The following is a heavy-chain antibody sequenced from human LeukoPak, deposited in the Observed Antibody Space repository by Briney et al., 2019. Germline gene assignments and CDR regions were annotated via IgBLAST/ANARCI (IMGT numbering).Heavy chain of an antibody. D-gene: IGHD6-19*01. Sequence: GGSLRLSCAASGFTFSSYAMHWVRQAPGKGLEWVARLVYDARSDYANSVKGRFSISRDDSKNTLFLDMSNLRVEDTALYYCARDLSAAFDFWGQGVLVTVSS. J-gene: IGHJ4*02. CDR3: ARDLSAAFDF. CDR1: GFTFSSYA. V-gene: IGHV3-33*08. CDR2: LVYDARS.